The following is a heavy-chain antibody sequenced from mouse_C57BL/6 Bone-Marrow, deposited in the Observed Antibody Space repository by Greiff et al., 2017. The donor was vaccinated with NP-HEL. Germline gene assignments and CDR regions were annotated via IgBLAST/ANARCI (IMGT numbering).Heavy chain of an antibody. CDR1: GFTFSDYY. J-gene: IGHJ2*01. CDR2: ISNGGGST. V-gene: IGHV5-12*01. Sequence: EVMLVESGGGLVQPGGSLKLSCAASGFTFSDYYMYWVRQTPEKRLEWVAYISNGGGSTYYPDTVKGRFTISRDNAKNTLYLQMSRLKSEDTAMYYGARQKYDGGGGYFDYWGQGTTLTVSS. CDR3: ARQKYDGGGGYFDY. D-gene: IGHD2-12*01.